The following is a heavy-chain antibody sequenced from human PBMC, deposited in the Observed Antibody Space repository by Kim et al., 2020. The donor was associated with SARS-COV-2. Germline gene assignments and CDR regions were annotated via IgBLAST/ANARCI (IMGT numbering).Heavy chain of an antibody. D-gene: IGHD1-26*01. CDR1: GGSISSYY. CDR3: ARPKLVGSTTGTFDI. CDR2: IYSSGST. Sequence: SETLSLTCTVSGGSISSYYWNWIRQPPGKGLEWIGFIYSSGSTNYNPSLKSRVTISVDTSKNQFSLKLTSVTAADTAVYYWARPKLVGSTTGTFDIWGQG. V-gene: IGHV4-59*08. J-gene: IGHJ3*02.